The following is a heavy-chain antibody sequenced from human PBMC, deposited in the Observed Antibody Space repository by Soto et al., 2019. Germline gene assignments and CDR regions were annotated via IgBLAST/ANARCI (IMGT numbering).Heavy chain of an antibody. CDR2: ISAYNGNT. CDR1: GYSFTSYG. Sequence: QVKLVQSGAEVKKPGASVKVSCKASGYSFTSYGISWVRQAPGQGLEWMGWISAYNGNTNYAQKLQGRVTMTTDTSTSTANMELRGLRSDDTAVDYGARNHGFGESDVWGQGPTVTVSS. D-gene: IGHD3-10*01. J-gene: IGHJ6*02. CDR3: ARNHGFGESDV. V-gene: IGHV1-18*01.